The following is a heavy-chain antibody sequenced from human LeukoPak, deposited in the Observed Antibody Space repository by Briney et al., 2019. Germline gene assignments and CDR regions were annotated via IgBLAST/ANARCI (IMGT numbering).Heavy chain of an antibody. Sequence: SQTLSLTCTVSGGSISSGSYYWSWIRQPAGKGQEWIGRIYTSGSTNYNPSLKSRVTISVDTSKNQFSLKLSSVTAADTAVYYCARSHCSSGSCYTSRTYTPPASFDYWGQGTLVTVSS. CDR3: ARSHCSSGSCYTSRTYTPPASFDY. D-gene: IGHD2-2*02. V-gene: IGHV4-61*02. CDR1: GGSISSGSYY. CDR2: IYTSGST. J-gene: IGHJ4*02.